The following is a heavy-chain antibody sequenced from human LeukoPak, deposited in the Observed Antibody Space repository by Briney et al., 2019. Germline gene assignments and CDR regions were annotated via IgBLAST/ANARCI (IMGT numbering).Heavy chain of an antibody. CDR2: INPNTGDT. CDR1: GYTLTSYY. Sequence: ASVKVSCKASGYTLTSYYMHWVRQAPGQGLEWMGRINPNTGDTSFAQKFQGRVTLTRDTSISTAYMELSRLKSDDTAVYYCARLFNYYDNSGYYQYYFDYWGQGTLVTVSS. J-gene: IGHJ4*02. D-gene: IGHD3-22*01. CDR3: ARLFNYYDNSGYYQYYFDY. V-gene: IGHV1-2*06.